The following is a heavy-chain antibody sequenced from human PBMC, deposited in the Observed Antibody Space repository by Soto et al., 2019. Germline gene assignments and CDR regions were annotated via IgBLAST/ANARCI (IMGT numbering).Heavy chain of an antibody. CDR3: ARGVAGSGTANDY. V-gene: IGHV3-74*01. CDR1: GFTFSSHW. J-gene: IGHJ4*02. D-gene: IGHD6-19*01. CDR2: IISDGSST. Sequence: EVQLVESGGGLVQPGGSLRLSCAASGFTFSSHWMVWVRQAPGKGLVWVSRIISDGSSTSYADCVKGRFTISRDNAKNTMYLQMNSLGAEATAVYYCARGVAGSGTANDYWGQGTLVTVSS.